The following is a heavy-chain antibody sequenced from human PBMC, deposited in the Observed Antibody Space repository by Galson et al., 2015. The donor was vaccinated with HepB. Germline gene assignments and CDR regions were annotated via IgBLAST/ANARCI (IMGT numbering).Heavy chain of an antibody. CDR2: IIPILGTP. V-gene: IGHV1-69*13. D-gene: IGHD2-2*01. J-gene: IGHJ3*02. CDR1: GDTFSTFT. CDR3: ATRVVLKSHAFDI. Sequence: SVKVSCKASGDTFSTFTINWVRQAPGQGPEWMGGIIPILGTPHYAQKFQGRVTITADVSTDTAYMDLSSLRSEDTAMYYCATRVVLKSHAFDIWGQGTMVTVSS.